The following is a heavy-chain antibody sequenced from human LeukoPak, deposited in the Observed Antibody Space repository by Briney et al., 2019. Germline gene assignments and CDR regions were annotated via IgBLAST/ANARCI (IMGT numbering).Heavy chain of an antibody. J-gene: IGHJ2*01. CDR3: ARDGAYYDSSGYHHWYFDL. CDR2: ISHDGSNK. Sequence: GGSLRLSCAASGFTFSSYAMSWVRQAPGKGLEWVAVISHDGSNKYYADSVKGRFTISRDNSKNTLYLQMNSLRAEDTAVYYCARDGAYYDSSGYHHWYFDLWGRGTLVTVSS. D-gene: IGHD3-22*01. CDR1: GFTFSSYA. V-gene: IGHV3-30-3*01.